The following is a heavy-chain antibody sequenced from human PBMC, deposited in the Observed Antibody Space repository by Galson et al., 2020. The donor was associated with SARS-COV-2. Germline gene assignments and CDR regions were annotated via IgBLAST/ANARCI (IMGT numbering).Heavy chain of an antibody. CDR1: GGSISSGGYY. CDR3: ARDSNYYGSGRRWGGFDY. D-gene: IGHD3-10*01. CDR2: IYYSGST. Sequence: SQTLSLTCTVSGGSISSGGYYWSWIRQHPGKGLEWIGYIYYSGSTYYNPSLKSRVTISVDTSKNQFSLKLSSVTAADTAVYYCARDSNYYGSGRRWGGFDYWGQGTLVTVSS. J-gene: IGHJ4*02. V-gene: IGHV4-31*03.